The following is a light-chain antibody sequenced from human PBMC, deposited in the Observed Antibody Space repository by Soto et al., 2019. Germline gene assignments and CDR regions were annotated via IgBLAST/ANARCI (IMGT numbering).Light chain of an antibody. J-gene: IGKJ1*01. CDR3: LLDFSYFWA. CDR1: QGISSY. Sequence: AIRMTQSPSSFSASTGDRVTITCRASQGISSYLAWYQQKPGKAPKLLIYAASTLQGGVPPRFSGSGSGTDFTLTISSLQPEDFATYYCLLDFSYFWAFGQGTKVDIK. CDR2: AAS. V-gene: IGKV1-8*01.